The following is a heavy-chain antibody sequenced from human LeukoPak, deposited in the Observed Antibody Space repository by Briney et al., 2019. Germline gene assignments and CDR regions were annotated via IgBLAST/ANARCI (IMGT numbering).Heavy chain of an antibody. D-gene: IGHD7-27*01. CDR1: GFTFRDYA. CDR3: AKGAGRVTGTRLFDY. V-gene: IGHV3-23*01. J-gene: IGHJ4*02. Sequence: PGGSLRLSCAASGFTFRDYAMNWVRQAPGKGLEWVSGISVSGGTFYADSMRGRFTISRDNSKNMVYLQMNSLRAEDTAVYYCAKGAGRVTGTRLFDYWGQGTLVAVSS. CDR2: ISVSGGT.